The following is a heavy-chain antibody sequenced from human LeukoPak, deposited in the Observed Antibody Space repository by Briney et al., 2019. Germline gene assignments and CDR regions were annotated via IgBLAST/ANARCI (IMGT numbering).Heavy chain of an antibody. D-gene: IGHD5-18*01. J-gene: IGHJ4*02. V-gene: IGHV4-31*03. CDR3: ASRIGYSYGIDY. CDR2: IYYSGST. Sequence: SETLSLTCTVSGASISSGGDYWSWIRQHPGKGLEWIGYIYYSGSTYYNPSLKSRVIISEDTSKNQFSLKLSSVTAADMAVYYCASRIGYSYGIDYWGQGTLVTVSS. CDR1: GASISSGGDY.